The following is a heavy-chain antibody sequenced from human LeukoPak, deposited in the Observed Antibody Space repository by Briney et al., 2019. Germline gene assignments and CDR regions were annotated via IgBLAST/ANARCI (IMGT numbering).Heavy chain of an antibody. Sequence: GGSLRLSCAASGFTFSSYAMHWVRQAPGKGLEWVAVISYDGSNKYYADSVKGRFTVSRDNSKNTLYLQMNSLTAADTAVYFCAKALGDWPTTLDYWGRGTLVTVSS. D-gene: IGHD3-16*01. V-gene: IGHV3-30*04. CDR2: ISYDGSNK. J-gene: IGHJ4*02. CDR1: GFTFSSYA. CDR3: AKALGDWPTTLDY.